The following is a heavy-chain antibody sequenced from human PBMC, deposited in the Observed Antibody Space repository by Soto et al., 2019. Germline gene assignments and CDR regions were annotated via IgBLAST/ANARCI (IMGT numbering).Heavy chain of an antibody. D-gene: IGHD3-10*01. Sequence: EVLLVESGGGLVQPGGSLKLSCAASGFVFKDSSIHWVRQASGKGLEWVGRIRDRAFSYATAYAASVKGRFTISRDDSTNTGYLQMNSLKTEDTAIYYCTRLISAAQDYWGQGTLVTVSS. CDR1: GFVFKDSS. CDR2: IRDRAFSYAT. J-gene: IGHJ4*02. V-gene: IGHV3-73*01. CDR3: TRLISAAQDY.